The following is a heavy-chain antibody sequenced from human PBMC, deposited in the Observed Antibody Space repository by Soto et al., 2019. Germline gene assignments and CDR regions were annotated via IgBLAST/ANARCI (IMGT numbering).Heavy chain of an antibody. Sequence: GGSLRLSCAASGFTFSSYAMHWVRQAPGKGLEWVAVISYDGSNKYYADSVKGRFTISRDNSKNTLYLQMNSLRAEDTAVYYCARDRKKTTVTTSHFDYWAQRTLVTGSS. D-gene: IGHD4-17*01. CDR1: GFTFSSYA. CDR3: ARDRKKTTVTTSHFDY. CDR2: ISYDGSNK. J-gene: IGHJ4*02. V-gene: IGHV3-30-3*01.